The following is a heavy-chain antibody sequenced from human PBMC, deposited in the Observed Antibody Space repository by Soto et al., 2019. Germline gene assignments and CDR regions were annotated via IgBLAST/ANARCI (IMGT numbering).Heavy chain of an antibody. Sequence: QVQLVQSGAEVKKPGASVKVSCKASGYTFTSYDINWVRQATGQGLEWMGWMNPNSGNTGYAQKFQGRVTMTRNTSISTAYMELSSLRSEDTAVYYCARGGPRRVWPAAMFLVAAAAHDYWGQGTLVTVSS. J-gene: IGHJ4*02. CDR1: GYTFTSYD. D-gene: IGHD2-2*01. CDR2: MNPNSGNT. V-gene: IGHV1-8*01. CDR3: ARGGPRRVWPAAMFLVAAAAHDY.